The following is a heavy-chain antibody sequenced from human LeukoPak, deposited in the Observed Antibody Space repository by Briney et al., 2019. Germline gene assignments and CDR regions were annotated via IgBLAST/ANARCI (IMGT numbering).Heavy chain of an antibody. CDR2: INHSGST. Sequence: SETLSLTCAVCGGSFSGYYWSWIRQPPGKGLEWIGEINHSGSTNYNPSLKSRVTISEDTSKNQFSLKLNSVTAADTAVYYCVTGQWLVPVSYWGQGTVVTVSS. J-gene: IGHJ4*02. CDR3: VTGQWLVPVSY. CDR1: GGSFSGYY. V-gene: IGHV4-34*01. D-gene: IGHD6-19*01.